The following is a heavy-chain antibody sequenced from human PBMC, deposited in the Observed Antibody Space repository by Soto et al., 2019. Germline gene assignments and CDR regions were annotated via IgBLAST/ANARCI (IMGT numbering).Heavy chain of an antibody. CDR2: ISYDGSNK. Sequence: QVQLVESGGGVVQPGRSLRLSCAASGFTFSSYGMHWVRQAPGKGLEWVAVISYDGSNKYYADSVKGRSTISRDNSKSTLYLPMNSLRAEDTAVYYCAKEGAYYGSGSYSVGENYYGMDVWGQGTTVTVSS. CDR3: AKEGAYYGSGSYSVGENYYGMDV. V-gene: IGHV3-30*18. D-gene: IGHD3-10*01. J-gene: IGHJ6*02. CDR1: GFTFSSYG.